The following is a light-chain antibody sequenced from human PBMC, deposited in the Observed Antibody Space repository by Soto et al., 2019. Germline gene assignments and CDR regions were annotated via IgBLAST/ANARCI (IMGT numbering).Light chain of an antibody. CDR2: DAS. Sequence: IQVTQSPSYMSASIRGTVNSSCRASQGIATGLAWYQQKPGAPPKLLIYDASTLERGIPSRFSGRGSGTHFILTINNLQPEDFATYYCQQFNSLFGQGTRLEIK. J-gene: IGKJ5*01. CDR1: QGIATG. CDR3: QQFNSL. V-gene: IGKV1-13*02.